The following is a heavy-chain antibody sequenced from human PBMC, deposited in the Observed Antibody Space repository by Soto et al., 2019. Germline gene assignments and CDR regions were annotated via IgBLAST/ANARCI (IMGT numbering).Heavy chain of an antibody. CDR1: GGSISSGGYS. CDR2: IYHSGSI. Sequence: PSETLSLTCAVSGGSISSGGYSWSWIRQPPGKGLEWIGYIYHSGSIYYNPSLKSRVTTSVDRSENQFSLKLSSVTAADTAVYYCARGMTTVTTFDYWGQGTLVTVSS. D-gene: IGHD4-17*01. CDR3: ARGMTTVTTFDY. J-gene: IGHJ4*02. V-gene: IGHV4-30-2*01.